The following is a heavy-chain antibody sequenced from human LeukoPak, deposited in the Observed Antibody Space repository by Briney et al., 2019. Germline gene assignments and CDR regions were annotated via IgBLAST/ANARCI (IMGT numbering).Heavy chain of an antibody. J-gene: IGHJ4*02. CDR3: AREEESSGWSFYYFDY. V-gene: IGHV6-1*01. Sequence: SQTLSLTCAISGDSFSSNSAAWNWIRQSPSRGLEWLGRTYYRSKWYNDYAVSVKSRITINPDTSKNQFSLQLNSVTPEDTAVYYCAREEESSGWSFYYFDYWGQGTLVTVSS. CDR2: TYYRSKWYN. D-gene: IGHD6-19*01. CDR1: GDSFSSNSAA.